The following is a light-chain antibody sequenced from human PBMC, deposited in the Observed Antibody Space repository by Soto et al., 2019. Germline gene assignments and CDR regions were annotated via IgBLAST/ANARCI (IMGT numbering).Light chain of an antibody. CDR3: AAWDDSLKGWV. CDR2: SDN. Sequence: QSVLTQPPSASGTPGQRVTISCSGSSSNIGSETVNWYQQLPGTAPTLLIYSDNQRPSGVPDRFSGSKSGTSASLAISGLQSEDEADYYCAAWDDSLKGWVFGGGTKLTVL. CDR1: SSNIGSET. V-gene: IGLV1-44*01. J-gene: IGLJ3*02.